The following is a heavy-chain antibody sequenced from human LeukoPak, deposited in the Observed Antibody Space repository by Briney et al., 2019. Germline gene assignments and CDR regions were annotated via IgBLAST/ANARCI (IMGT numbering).Heavy chain of an antibody. Sequence: PGGSLRLSCAASGFTFTDYWMTWVRQAPGQGLDWMANIRQDGGAAYYGGSVKGRFTISRDNAKNSVFLQMNNLRADDTAVYYCATSKDTAGGPYWGQGTLVTVSS. CDR2: IRQDGGAA. D-gene: IGHD5-18*01. CDR1: GFTFTDYW. V-gene: IGHV3-7*01. J-gene: IGHJ4*02. CDR3: ATSKDTAGGPY.